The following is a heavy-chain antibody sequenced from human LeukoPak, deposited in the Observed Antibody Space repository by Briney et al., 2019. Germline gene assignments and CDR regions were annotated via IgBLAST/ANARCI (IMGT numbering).Heavy chain of an antibody. CDR2: IYHSGST. D-gene: IGHD6-19*01. CDR1: GGSISSYY. V-gene: IGHV4-59*12. J-gene: IGHJ6*03. CDR3: ARETLGIAVARYYYYMDV. Sequence: SETLSLTCSVSGGSISSYYWSWIRQPPGKGLEWIGYIYHSGSTYYNPSLKSRVTISVDTSKNQFSLRLSSVTAADTAVYYCARETLGIAVARYYYYMDVWGKGTTVTVSS.